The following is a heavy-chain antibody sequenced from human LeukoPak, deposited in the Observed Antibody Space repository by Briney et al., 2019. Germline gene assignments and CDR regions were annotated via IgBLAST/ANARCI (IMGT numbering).Heavy chain of an antibody. J-gene: IGHJ4*02. CDR1: GFTFSTYT. CDR3: AKAGLVRGGALDS. V-gene: IGHV3-23*01. CDR2: ITGTGDGT. Sequence: GGSLRLSCAASGFTFSTYTMTWVRQAPGKGPEWVSSITGTGDGTSAADSVKGRFTISRDSSKHTLYLQMNSLRVEDTAVYYCAKAGLVRGGALDSWGQGTLVTVSS. D-gene: IGHD4/OR15-4a*01.